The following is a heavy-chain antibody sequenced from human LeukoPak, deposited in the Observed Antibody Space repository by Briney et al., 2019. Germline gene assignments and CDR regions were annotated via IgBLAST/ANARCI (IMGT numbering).Heavy chain of an antibody. V-gene: IGHV1-18*04. CDR3: ARADSDYGDYIFDY. CDR2: ISAYNGNT. D-gene: IGHD4-17*01. J-gene: IGHJ4*02. Sequence: GASVKVSCKASGYTFTGYYMHWVRQAPGQGLEWMGWISAYNGNTNYAQKLQGRVTMTTDTSTSTAYMELRSLRSDDTAVYYCARADSDYGDYIFDYWGQGTLVTVSS. CDR1: GYTFTGYY.